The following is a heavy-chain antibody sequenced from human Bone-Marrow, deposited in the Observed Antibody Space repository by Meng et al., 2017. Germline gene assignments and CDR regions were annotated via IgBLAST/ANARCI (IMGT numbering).Heavy chain of an antibody. CDR1: GFSFTSSW. CDR3: ATILEVSGDDY. CDR2: IKQDGSEK. V-gene: IGHV3-7*01. J-gene: IGHJ4*02. D-gene: IGHD1-1*01. Sequence: GESLKISCAASGFSFTSSWMSWVRQVPGKGLEWVAKIKQDGSEKYYVYTVKGRLTISRDNDKSEMYLQMKSLRAEDTTAYYCATILEVSGDDYWGQGTLVTVSS.